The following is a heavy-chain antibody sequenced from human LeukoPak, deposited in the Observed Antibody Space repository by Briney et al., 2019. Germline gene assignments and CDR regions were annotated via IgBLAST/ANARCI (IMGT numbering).Heavy chain of an antibody. V-gene: IGHV1-24*01. CDR2: SDPEDGER. CDR3: VTGFTTMAVDYFDY. J-gene: IGHJ4*02. D-gene: IGHD5-18*01. Sequence: GASVKVSCKVSRRTLSDLSIHWLRQPPGKGLEWLGGSDPEDGERIYAQMFQGRVTMTEGTSIDTAYMELSSLRSEDTAVYYCVTGFTTMAVDYFDYWGQGTLVTVSP. CDR1: RRTLSDLS.